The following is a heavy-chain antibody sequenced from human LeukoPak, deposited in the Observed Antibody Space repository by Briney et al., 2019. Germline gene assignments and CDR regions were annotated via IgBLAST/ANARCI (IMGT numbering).Heavy chain of an antibody. J-gene: IGHJ5*02. V-gene: IGHV1-2*02. CDR3: ARGENVLRFLDSNNWFDP. CDR1: GYTFTGYY. Sequence: GASVKVTCKASGYTFTGYYMYWVRQAPGQGLEWMGWINPNSGGTNYAQKFQGRVTMTRDTSISTAYMELSRLRSDDTAVYYCARGENVLRFLDSNNWFDPWGQGTLVTVSS. D-gene: IGHD3-3*01. CDR2: INPNSGGT.